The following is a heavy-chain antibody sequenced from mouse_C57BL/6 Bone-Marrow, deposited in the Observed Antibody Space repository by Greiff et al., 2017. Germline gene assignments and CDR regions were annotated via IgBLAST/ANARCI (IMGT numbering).Heavy chain of an antibody. Sequence: ESGPGLVKPSQSLSLTCSVTGYSITSGYYWNWIRQFPGNKLEWMGYISYDGSNNYNPSLKNRISITRDTSKNQFFLKLNSVTTEDTATYYCAREGIVAHYYAMDYWGQGTSVTVSS. CDR1: GYSITSGYY. D-gene: IGHD1-1*01. V-gene: IGHV3-6*01. J-gene: IGHJ4*01. CDR2: ISYDGSN. CDR3: AREGIVAHYYAMDY.